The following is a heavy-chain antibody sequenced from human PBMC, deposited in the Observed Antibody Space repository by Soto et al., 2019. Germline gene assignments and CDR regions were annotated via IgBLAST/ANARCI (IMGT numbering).Heavy chain of an antibody. J-gene: IGHJ6*02. CDR3: ARQFTVTHYYGMDV. CDR2: TYYRSKWYN. CDR1: GDSVSSNSAT. D-gene: IGHD4-17*01. V-gene: IGHV6-1*01. Sequence: PSQTLSLTCGISGDSVSSNSATWNWIRQSPSRGLEWLGRTYYRSKWYNDYVVSVKSRITINPDTSKNQFSLQLNSVTPEDTAMYYCARQFTVTHYYGMDVWGQGTTVTVSS.